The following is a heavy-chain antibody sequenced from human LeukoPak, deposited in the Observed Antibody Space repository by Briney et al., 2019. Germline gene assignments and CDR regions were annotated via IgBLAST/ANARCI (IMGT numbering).Heavy chain of an antibody. CDR2: VSDYNGNT. J-gene: IGHJ5*02. V-gene: IGHV1-18*01. Sequence: ASVKVSCKASVYTFTRYGISWVRHAPGQGLEWMGWVSDYNGNTNYTQKLQGRVTMTTDTSTSTAYMEQRSLRSDDTAVDYCARCNHDCYCSGSLNWFDPWGQGTLVNVSS. D-gene: IGHD3-10*01. CDR1: VYTFTRYG. CDR3: ARCNHDCYCSGSLNWFDP.